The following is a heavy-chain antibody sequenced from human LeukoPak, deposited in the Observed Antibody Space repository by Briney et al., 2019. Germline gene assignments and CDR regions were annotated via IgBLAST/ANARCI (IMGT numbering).Heavy chain of an antibody. J-gene: IGHJ4*02. D-gene: IGHD3-10*01. V-gene: IGHV4-30-2*01. CDR2: IYHSGST. CDR3: ARKENSRGSGEFDY. CDR1: GGSISSGGYS. Sequence: PSQTLSLTCAVSGGSISSGGYSWSWIRQPPGKGLEWIGYIYHSGSTYYNPSLKSRVTISVDKSKNQFSLRLSSVTAADTAVYYCARKENSRGSGEFDYWGQGTLVAVSS.